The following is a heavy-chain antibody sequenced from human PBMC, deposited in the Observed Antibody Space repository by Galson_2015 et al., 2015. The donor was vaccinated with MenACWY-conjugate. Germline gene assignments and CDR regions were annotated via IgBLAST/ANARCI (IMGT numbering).Heavy chain of an antibody. V-gene: IGHV3-64D*09. Sequence: SLRLSCAASGFAFSSYTMHWVRQAPGEGLECISTISPSGSNTFYADSAKGRFSISRDNSKTTVYLHMSSLRPEDTAVYYCVKAWYSRDWYSLYNFRFQHWGQGTQVIVSS. CDR2: ISPSGSNT. D-gene: IGHD6-19*01. CDR1: GFAFSSYT. CDR3: VKAWYSRDWYSLYNFRFQH. J-gene: IGHJ1*01.